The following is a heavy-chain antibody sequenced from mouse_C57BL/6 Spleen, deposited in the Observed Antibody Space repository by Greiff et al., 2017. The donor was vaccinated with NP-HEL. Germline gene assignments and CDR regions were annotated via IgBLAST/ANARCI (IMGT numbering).Heavy chain of an antibody. CDR2: IRNKANGYTP. Sequence: EVQLVESGGGLVQPGGSLSLSCAASGFTFTAYYMSWVRQPPGKALEWLGFIRNKANGYTPEYSASVKGRFTISRDTSQSILYLQMNALRAADSATYDCARSRIYYGNGYFDDWGQGTTLTV. CDR1: GFTFTAYY. J-gene: IGHJ2*01. D-gene: IGHD2-1*01. CDR3: ARSRIYYGNGYFDD. V-gene: IGHV7-3*01.